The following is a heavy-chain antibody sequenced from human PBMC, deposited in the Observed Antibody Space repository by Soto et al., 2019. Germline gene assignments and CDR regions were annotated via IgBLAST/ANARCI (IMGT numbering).Heavy chain of an antibody. CDR1: GFSFSYYG. J-gene: IGHJ6*02. CDR2: ISNDGSSE. D-gene: IGHD6-13*01. V-gene: IGHV3-30*18. CDR3: AKRRISGPRDFGVDV. Sequence: QMQLVESGGGVVQPGRSLRLSCAASGFSFSYYGMHWVRQAPGKGLVWVAVISNDGSSEHYADSVKGRFIITRDNPQNMVYLQMNSLRDEDTAVYYCAKRRISGPRDFGVDVWGQGTTVTVSS.